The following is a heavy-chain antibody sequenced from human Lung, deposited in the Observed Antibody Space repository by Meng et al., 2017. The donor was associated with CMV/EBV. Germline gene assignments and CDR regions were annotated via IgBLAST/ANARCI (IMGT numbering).Heavy chain of an antibody. CDR1: GGTXSNYA. D-gene: IGHD6-13*01. CDR3: ARDSRGSTWYLLAGYYYGSGV. Sequence: SXXVSXKPSGGTXSNYAITWVRQAPGQGLEWMGGIIPVVGTVNYPQKFQGRVTITADKSTSTVYMELSSLRSEDTAVCYCARDSRGSTWYLLAGYYYGSGVWXQGTXVTVSS. J-gene: IGHJ6*02. V-gene: IGHV1-69*06. CDR2: IIPVVGTV.